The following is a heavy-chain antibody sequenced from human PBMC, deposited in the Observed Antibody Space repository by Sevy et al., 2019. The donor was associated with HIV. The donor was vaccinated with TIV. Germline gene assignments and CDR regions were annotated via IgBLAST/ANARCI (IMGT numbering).Heavy chain of an antibody. CDR2: IGYDGSNI. V-gene: IGHV3-33*01. J-gene: IGHJ4*02. D-gene: IGHD2-8*01. CDR3: ARDPRMYGDYLLAYFDY. Sequence: GGSLRLSCAASGFTPSTYGMQWVRQAPGKGLEWVAVIGYDGSNIYYADSVKGRFTISRDNSKNTLFLQMDSLRAEDTAIYYCARDPRMYGDYLLAYFDYWGQGTLLTVSS. CDR1: GFTPSTYG.